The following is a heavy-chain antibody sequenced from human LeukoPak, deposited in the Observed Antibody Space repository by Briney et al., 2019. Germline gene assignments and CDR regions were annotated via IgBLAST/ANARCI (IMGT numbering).Heavy chain of an antibody. D-gene: IGHD3-9*01. J-gene: IGHJ6*03. Sequence: PGGSLRLSCAASGFTFSSYAMSWVRQAPGKGLEWVSAISGSGGSTYYADSVKGRFTISRDNFKNTLYLQMNSLRAEDTAVYYCAKDNGGYDILTGNYMDVWGKGTTVTVSS. CDR1: GFTFSSYA. V-gene: IGHV3-23*01. CDR2: ISGSGGST. CDR3: AKDNGGYDILTGNYMDV.